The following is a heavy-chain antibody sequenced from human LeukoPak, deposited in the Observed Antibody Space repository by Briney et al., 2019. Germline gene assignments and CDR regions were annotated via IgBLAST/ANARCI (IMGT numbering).Heavy chain of an antibody. Sequence: GGTLRLSCAASGFTFNNYGMSWVRQAPGRGLQWVSAISRDGGDTFYADSVKGRFTISRDNSKNTVYLQMNSLPAEDTALYYCAKLGHTSVYYARHSDYWGQGTLVTVSS. CDR2: ISRDGGDT. D-gene: IGHD3-22*01. CDR1: GFTFNNYG. V-gene: IGHV3-23*01. J-gene: IGHJ4*02. CDR3: AKLGHTSVYYARHSDY.